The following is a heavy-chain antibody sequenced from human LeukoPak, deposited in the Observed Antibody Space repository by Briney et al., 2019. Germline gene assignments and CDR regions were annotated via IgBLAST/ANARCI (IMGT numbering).Heavy chain of an antibody. CDR1: GGSISSYY. D-gene: IGHD5-24*01. Sequence: SETLSLTCTVSGGSISSYYWSWIRQPAGKGLEWIGRIYTSGSTNYNPSLKSRVTMSVDTPKNQFSLKLSSVTAADTAVYYCARVVIRDGYNFPRFYFDYWGQGTLVTVSS. V-gene: IGHV4-4*07. CDR2: IYTSGST. CDR3: ARVVIRDGYNFPRFYFDY. J-gene: IGHJ4*02.